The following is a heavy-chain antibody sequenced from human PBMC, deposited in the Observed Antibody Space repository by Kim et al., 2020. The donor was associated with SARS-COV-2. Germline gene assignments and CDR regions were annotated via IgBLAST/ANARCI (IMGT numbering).Heavy chain of an antibody. J-gene: IGHJ4*02. V-gene: IGHV4-34*01. CDR3: ARSSPQRLYCSGGSCYGPLGY. D-gene: IGHD2-15*01. CDR1: GGSFSNYY. CDR2: INHSGTT. Sequence: SETLSLTCAVYGGSFSNYYWSWIRQPPGKGLEWIGEINHSGTTNYNPSLKSRVTISVDTSKNQFSLKLSSVTAADTAVYYCARSSPQRLYCSGGSCYGPLGYWGQGTLVTVSS.